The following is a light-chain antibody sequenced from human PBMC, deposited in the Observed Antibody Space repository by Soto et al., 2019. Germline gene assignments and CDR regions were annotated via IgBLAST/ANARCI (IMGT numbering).Light chain of an antibody. V-gene: IGKV1-5*01. Sequence: DIQMTQSPSTLSASVGDRVTITCRASQSISSWLAWYQQKPGKAPKLLIYDASSLESGVPSRFSGSGSGTEFTLTISSLQPDDFATYYCQKYNSYFSLTFGQGTKVEIK. CDR1: QSISSW. CDR2: DAS. J-gene: IGKJ1*01. CDR3: QKYNSYFSLT.